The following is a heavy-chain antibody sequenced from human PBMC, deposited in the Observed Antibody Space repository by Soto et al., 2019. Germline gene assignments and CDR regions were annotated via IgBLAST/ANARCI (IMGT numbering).Heavy chain of an antibody. CDR3: ARRGSGSYYDY. V-gene: IGHV3-23*01. D-gene: IGHD1-26*01. Sequence: EVQLLESGGGLVQPGGSLRLSCAASGFTFSSYAMRWVRQAPGKGLEWVSAISGSGGSTYYADSVKGRFTISRENSKKTVYRQMNSLRAKDTDVYNCARRGSGSYYDYWGQVTLVTVSS. J-gene: IGHJ4*02. CDR1: GFTFSSYA. CDR2: ISGSGGST.